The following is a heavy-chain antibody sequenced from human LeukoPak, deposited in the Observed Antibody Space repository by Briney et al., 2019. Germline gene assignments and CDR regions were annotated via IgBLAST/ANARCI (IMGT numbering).Heavy chain of an antibody. CDR1: GGSISSYY. J-gene: IGHJ5*02. CDR3: ARSGHGGWSKGDWFDP. CDR2: IYYSGNT. Sequence: SETLSLTCTVSGGSISSYYWSWIRQPPGKGLEWIGYIYYSGNTNYNPSLKSRVTISVDTSKNQFSLKLSSVTAADTAVYYCARSGHGGWSKGDWFDPWGQGTLVTVSS. V-gene: IGHV4-59*08. D-gene: IGHD6-19*01.